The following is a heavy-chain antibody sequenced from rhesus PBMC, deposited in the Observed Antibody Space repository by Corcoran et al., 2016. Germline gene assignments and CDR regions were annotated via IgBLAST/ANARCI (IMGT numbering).Heavy chain of an antibody. CDR1: GGSISSTY. CDR2: LSGSGGSP. D-gene: IGHD1-1-1*01. CDR3: ASIPYSWTFDY. J-gene: IGHJ4*01. V-gene: IGHV4-173*01. Sequence: QLQLQESGPGLVKPSETLSLTCPVSGGSISSTYWSWIRQPPGKGLEWIGLLSGSGGSPDYNPSLNSRLPLSTDTSKNQLSRKRRSVTAADTAVYSCASIPYSWTFDYWGQGVLVTVSS.